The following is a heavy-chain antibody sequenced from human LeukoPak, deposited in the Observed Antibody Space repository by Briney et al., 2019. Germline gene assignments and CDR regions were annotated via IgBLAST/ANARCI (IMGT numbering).Heavy chain of an antibody. CDR3: ARDLGGSYLGYGMDV. V-gene: IGHV3-48*01. CDR2: ISSSSTTI. Sequence: GGSLRLSCAASGFTFSSYSMDWVRQAPGKGLEWVSYISSSSTTIYYADSVKGRFTISRDSAKNSLYLQMNSLRAEDTAVYYCARDLGGSYLGYGMDVWGQGTTVTVSS. CDR1: GFTFSSYS. J-gene: IGHJ6*02. D-gene: IGHD1-26*01.